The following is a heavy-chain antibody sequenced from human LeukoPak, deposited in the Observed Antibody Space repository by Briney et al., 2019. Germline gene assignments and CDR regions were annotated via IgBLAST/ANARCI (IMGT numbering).Heavy chain of an antibody. CDR2: IIPIFGTA. V-gene: IGHV1-69*13. CDR1: GGTFSSYA. D-gene: IGHD6-6*01. J-gene: IGHJ4*02. CDR3: ARDHQLLTSSLSD. Sequence: SVKVSCKASGGTFSSYAISWVRQAPGQGLEWMGGIIPIFGTANYAQKFQGRVTITADESTSTDYMELSSLRSEDTAVYYCARDHQLLTSSLSDWGQGTLVTVSS.